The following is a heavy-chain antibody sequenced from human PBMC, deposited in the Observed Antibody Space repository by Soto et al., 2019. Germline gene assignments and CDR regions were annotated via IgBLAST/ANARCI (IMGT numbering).Heavy chain of an antibody. CDR1: GFTFSRYW. D-gene: IGHD5-12*01. J-gene: IGHJ4*02. V-gene: IGHV3-74*01. CDR3: ARDPGYVGFDY. CDR2: LNSDGSST. Sequence: EVQLVESGGGLVQPGGSLRLSCAASGFTFSRYWLHWVRQVPGKGLVWVSRLNSDGSSTNYADSVKGRFTISRDNAKNTLYLQMNSLRVEDTAVYYCARDPGYVGFDYWGQGTLVTVSS.